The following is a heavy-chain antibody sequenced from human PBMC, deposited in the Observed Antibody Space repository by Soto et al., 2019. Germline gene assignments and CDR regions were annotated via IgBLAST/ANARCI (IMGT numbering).Heavy chain of an antibody. CDR3: ARGRSGYGTPRYYGMDV. V-gene: IGHV3-33*01. CDR2: IWYDGSNK. J-gene: IGHJ6*02. D-gene: IGHD5-12*01. Sequence: GGSLRLSCAASGFTFSSYGMHWVRQAPGKGLEWVAVIWYDGSNKYYADSVKGRFTISRDNSKNTLYLQMNSLRAEDTAVYYCARGRSGYGTPRYYGMDVWGQGTTVTVSS. CDR1: GFTFSSYG.